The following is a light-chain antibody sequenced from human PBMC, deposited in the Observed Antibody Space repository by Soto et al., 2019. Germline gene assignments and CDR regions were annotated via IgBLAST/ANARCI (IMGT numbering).Light chain of an antibody. CDR2: DVS. Sequence: QSALTQPASVSGSPGQSITISCTGTSSDVGAYNFVSWYQQHPGKVPKLMIFDVSSRPSGVSDRFSGSKSGNTASLTISGLHAEDEGDYYCRSYTSSSTHVFGSGTKLTVL. CDR1: SSDVGAYNF. CDR3: RSYTSSSTHV. J-gene: IGLJ1*01. V-gene: IGLV2-14*03.